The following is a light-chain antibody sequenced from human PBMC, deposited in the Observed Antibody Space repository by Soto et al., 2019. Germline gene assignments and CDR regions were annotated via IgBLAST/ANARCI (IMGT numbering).Light chain of an antibody. CDR3: QQYYHWPRT. CDR1: QGIGDT. V-gene: IGKV3-15*01. J-gene: IGKJ1*01. Sequence: EFVLTQSPATLSVSPGEGVTLSCRASQGIGDTLAWYQHKPGQTPRLLIYDTSARAIGVPAGFTGSGSRTDFNLTITSLQSEDFAVYYCQQYYHWPRTFGQGTKVDI. CDR2: DTS.